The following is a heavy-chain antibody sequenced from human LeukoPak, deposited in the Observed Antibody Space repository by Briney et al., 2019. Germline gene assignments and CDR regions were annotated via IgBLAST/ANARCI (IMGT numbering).Heavy chain of an antibody. D-gene: IGHD3-3*01. Sequence: ASVKVSCKASGYTFTGYHMHWVRQAPGQGLEWMGWINPNSGGTNYAQKFQGRVTMTRDTSISTAYMELSRLRSDDTAVYYCARDLSPRYDFWSGYYPRGYWGQGTLVTVSS. V-gene: IGHV1-2*02. J-gene: IGHJ4*02. CDR3: ARDLSPRYDFWSGYYPRGY. CDR2: INPNSGGT. CDR1: GYTFTGYH.